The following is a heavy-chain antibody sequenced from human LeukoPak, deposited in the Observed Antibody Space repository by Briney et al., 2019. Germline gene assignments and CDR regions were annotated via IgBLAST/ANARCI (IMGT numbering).Heavy chain of an antibody. J-gene: IGHJ6*03. CDR3: ARVGSRSSYYYHMDV. CDR2: IHYSGSS. Sequence: SETLSLTCNVSGGSISSYYWSWMRQPPGKGLEWIGYIHYSGSSNYNPSLGSRVTISVDTSKNLFSLRLSSVTAADTAVYYCARVGSRSSYYYHMDVWGKGTTVTVSS. CDR1: GGSISSYY. V-gene: IGHV4-59*01. D-gene: IGHD6-6*01.